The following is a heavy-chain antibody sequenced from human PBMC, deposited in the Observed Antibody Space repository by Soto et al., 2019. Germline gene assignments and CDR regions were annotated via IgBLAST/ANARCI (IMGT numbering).Heavy chain of an antibody. Sequence: LVKVFCKCSGYTITIDHIYWGLQASEQGXACIGWMNPNTGNSGYAQKFQGRVTMTSDTSIHTAHMELSSLRSEDTAVYYCARRAETNGWNGFGADKYYFDFWGQGTLVTVSS. V-gene: IGHV1-8*01. J-gene: IGHJ4*02. CDR3: ARRAETNGWNGFGADKYYFDF. CDR2: MNPNTGNS. CDR1: GYTITIDH. D-gene: IGHD1-1*01.